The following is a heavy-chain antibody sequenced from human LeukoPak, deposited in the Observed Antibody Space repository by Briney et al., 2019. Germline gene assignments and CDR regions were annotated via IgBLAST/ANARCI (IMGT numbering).Heavy chain of an antibody. CDR2: ISAYNGNT. J-gene: IGHJ6*02. CDR1: GYTFTSYG. D-gene: IGHD3-10*01. CDR3: ARDGRNYGSGSKNYYYYGMDV. V-gene: IGHV1-18*01. Sequence: GASVKVSCKASGYTFTSYGISWVRQAPGQGLEWMGWISAYNGNTNYAQKLQGRVTMTTDTSTSTAYMELRSLRSDDTAVYYCARDGRNYGSGSKNYYYYGMDVWGQGTTVTVSS.